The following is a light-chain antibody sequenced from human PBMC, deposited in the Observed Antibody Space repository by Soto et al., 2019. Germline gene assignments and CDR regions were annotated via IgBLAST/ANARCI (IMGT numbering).Light chain of an antibody. Sequence: QSVLTQPPSVSGSPVQSVTISFTGTSSDVGGYNYVSWYQQHPGKAPKLMIYDVSKRPSGVPDRFSGSKSGNTASLTISGLQAEDEADYYCCSYAGSYVFGTGTKVTVL. J-gene: IGLJ1*01. CDR3: CSYAGSYV. CDR1: SSDVGGYNY. CDR2: DVS. V-gene: IGLV2-11*01.